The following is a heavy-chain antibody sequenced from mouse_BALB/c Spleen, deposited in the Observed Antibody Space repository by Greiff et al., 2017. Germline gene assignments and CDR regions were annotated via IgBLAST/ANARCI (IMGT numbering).Heavy chain of an antibody. D-gene: IGHD2-4*01. CDR1: GFTFSSYG. V-gene: IGHV5-6*01. J-gene: IGHJ4*01. Sequence: EVKVVESGGDLVKPGGSLKLSCAASGFTFSSYGMSWVRQTPDKRLEWVATISSGGSYTYYPDSVKGRFTISRDNAKNTLYLQMSSLKSEDTAMYYCARYYDYDEGVYAMDYWGQGTSVTVSS. CDR3: ARYYDYDEGVYAMDY. CDR2: ISSGGSYT.